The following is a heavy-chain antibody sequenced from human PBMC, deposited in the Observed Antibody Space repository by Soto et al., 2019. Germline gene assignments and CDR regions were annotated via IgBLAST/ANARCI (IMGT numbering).Heavy chain of an antibody. V-gene: IGHV1-24*01. Sequence: GASVKVSCKVSGYTLTELSMHWVRQAPGKGLEWMGGFDPEDGETIYAQKFQGRVTMTEDTSTDAAYMELSSLRSEDTAVYYCATDRHYYDSSGYCIFDYWGQGTLVTVSS. CDR1: GYTLTELS. J-gene: IGHJ4*02. D-gene: IGHD3-22*01. CDR3: ATDRHYYDSSGYCIFDY. CDR2: FDPEDGET.